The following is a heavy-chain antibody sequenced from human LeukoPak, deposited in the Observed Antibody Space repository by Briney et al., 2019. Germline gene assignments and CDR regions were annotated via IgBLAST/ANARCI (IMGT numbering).Heavy chain of an antibody. CDR1: GYTFTSYY. V-gene: IGHV1-18*04. Sequence: GASVKVSCKASGYTFTSYYMHWVRQAPGQGLEWMGWISAYNGNTNYAQKLQGRVTMTTDTSTSTAYMELRSLRSDDTAVYYCARDPGSGFGELFDYWGQGTLVTVSS. D-gene: IGHD3-10*01. J-gene: IGHJ4*02. CDR2: ISAYNGNT. CDR3: ARDPGSGFGELFDY.